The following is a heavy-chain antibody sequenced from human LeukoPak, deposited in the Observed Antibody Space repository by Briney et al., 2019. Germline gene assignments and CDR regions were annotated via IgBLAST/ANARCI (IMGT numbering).Heavy chain of an antibody. V-gene: IGHV1-69*13. CDR3: ARSYLVFNWFDP. Sequence: GASVKVSCKASGGTFNNYAVTLVRQAPGQGLEWLGGITPIFGTTNYTQNFQGRITITADESTNTAYTELSSLRSDDTAVYYCARSYLVFNWFDPWGQGTLVTVSS. CDR2: ITPIFGTT. D-gene: IGHD2-8*01. J-gene: IGHJ5*02. CDR1: GGTFNNYA.